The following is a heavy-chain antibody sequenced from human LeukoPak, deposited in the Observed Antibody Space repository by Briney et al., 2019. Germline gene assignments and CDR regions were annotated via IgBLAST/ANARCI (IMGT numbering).Heavy chain of an antibody. V-gene: IGHV3-23*01. CDR2: ISGSDGTT. J-gene: IGHJ4*02. CDR3: AKVPYGSSWYGDYFDY. Sequence: PGGSLRLSCAASGFSFRTFDMSWVRQAPGKGLEWVSVISGSDGTTYYADSVKGRFTISKDNSKNTLYLQMNSLRAEDTAVYYCAKVPYGSSWYGDYFDYWGQGTLVTVSS. CDR1: GFSFRTFD. D-gene: IGHD6-13*01.